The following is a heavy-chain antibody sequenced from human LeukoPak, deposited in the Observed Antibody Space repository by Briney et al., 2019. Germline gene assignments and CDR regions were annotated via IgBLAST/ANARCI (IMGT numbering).Heavy chain of an antibody. Sequence: GASVKVSCKASGYTFTGYYMHWVRQAPGQGLEWMGWINPNSGGTNYVQRFQGRVTMTRDTSISTVYMELSRLRSDDTAVYYCARGEYYDRSAYCFDWGQGTLVTVSS. CDR3: ARGEYYDRSAYCFD. CDR1: GYTFTGYY. V-gene: IGHV1-2*02. CDR2: INPNSGGT. D-gene: IGHD3-22*01. J-gene: IGHJ4*02.